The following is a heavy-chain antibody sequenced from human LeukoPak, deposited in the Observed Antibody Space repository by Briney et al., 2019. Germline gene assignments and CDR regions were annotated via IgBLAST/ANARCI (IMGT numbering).Heavy chain of an antibody. V-gene: IGHV4-61*01. J-gene: IGHJ3*02. Sequence: PSETLSLTCTVSGYSISSGYYWGWIRQPPGKGLEWIGYIYYSGSTNYNPSLKSRVTISVDTSKNQFSLKLSSVTAADTAVYYCARAPKYYYDSSGGAFDIWGQGTMVTVSS. CDR2: IYYSGST. D-gene: IGHD3-22*01. CDR1: GYSISSGYY. CDR3: ARAPKYYYDSSGGAFDI.